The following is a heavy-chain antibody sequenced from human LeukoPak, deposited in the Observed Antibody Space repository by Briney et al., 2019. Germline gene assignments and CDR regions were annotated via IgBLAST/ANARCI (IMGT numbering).Heavy chain of an antibody. CDR2: IRSKANSYAT. D-gene: IGHD5-18*01. J-gene: IGHJ6*02. Sequence: GGSLRLSCAASGFTFSGSAMLWVRQASGKGLEWVGRIRSKANSYATAYAASVKGRFTISRDDSKNTAYLQMNSLKTEDTAVYYCTSGYSYAELNYYYYGMDVWGQGTTVTVSS. CDR1: GFTFSGSA. CDR3: TSGYSYAELNYYYYGMDV. V-gene: IGHV3-73*01.